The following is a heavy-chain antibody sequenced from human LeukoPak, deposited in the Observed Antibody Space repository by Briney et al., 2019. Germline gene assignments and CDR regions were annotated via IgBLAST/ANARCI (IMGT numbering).Heavy chain of an antibody. D-gene: IGHD3-10*01. CDR3: ARGSLGDGSLLIDY. Sequence: PGGSLRLSCAASGFTVSGNFLTWVRQAPGKGLEWVSVTDRDGVTYYAQSVKGRFTVSRDNSKNTVYLQMNSLRAEDTAVYYCARGSLGDGSLLIDYWGQGTLVTVSS. CDR1: GFTVSGNF. V-gene: IGHV3-53*01. J-gene: IGHJ4*02. CDR2: TDRDGVT.